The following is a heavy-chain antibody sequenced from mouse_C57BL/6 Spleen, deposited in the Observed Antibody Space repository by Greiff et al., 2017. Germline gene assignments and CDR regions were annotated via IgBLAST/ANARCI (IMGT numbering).Heavy chain of an antibody. CDR3: ARKRGQASWFAY. D-gene: IGHD3-2*02. CDR2: INPSTGGT. Sequence: EVKLVESGPELVKPGASVKISCKASGYSFTGYYMNWVKQSPEKSLEWIGEINPSTGGTTYNQKFKAKATLTVDKSSSTAYMQLKSLTSEDSAVYYCARKRGQASWFAYWGQGTLVTVSA. CDR1: GYSFTGYY. J-gene: IGHJ3*01. V-gene: IGHV1-42*01.